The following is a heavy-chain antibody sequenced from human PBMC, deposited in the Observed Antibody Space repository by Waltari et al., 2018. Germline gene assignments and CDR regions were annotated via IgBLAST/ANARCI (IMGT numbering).Heavy chain of an antibody. J-gene: IGHJ4*02. V-gene: IGHV3-53*01. CDR1: GFTVGNNF. D-gene: IGHD1-1*01. CDR3: AKVDNVGLNNY. Sequence: EVQLVESGGDLIQPGGSLRLSCAASGFTVGNNFMGWVRQAPGKGLDWVSVIYSGGSTNYIDSVRCRFTISRDSSKNTLYLQMNSLRAEDTAVYYCAKVDNVGLNNYWGQGTLVTVSS. CDR2: IYSGGST.